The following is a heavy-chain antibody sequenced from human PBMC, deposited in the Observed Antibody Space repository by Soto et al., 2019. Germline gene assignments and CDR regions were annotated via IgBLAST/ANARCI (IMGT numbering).Heavy chain of an antibody. CDR2: ISYDGGLQ. V-gene: IGHV3-30*03. D-gene: IGHD5-18*01. CDR3: VSDRGYGHASVPYS. Sequence: QAHLVESGGGVVQPGRSLRLSCAASGFTFTSYGMHWVRQAPGTRLEWVAVISYDGGLQHYADSVKGRFTISRDNSKNMVLLQRNSLRAEDTAVYYCVSDRGYGHASVPYSWGQGTLVSFSS. CDR1: GFTFTSYG. J-gene: IGHJ4*02.